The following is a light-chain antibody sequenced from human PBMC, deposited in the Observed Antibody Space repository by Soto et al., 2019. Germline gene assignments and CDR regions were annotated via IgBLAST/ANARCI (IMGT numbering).Light chain of an antibody. Sequence: QSALTQPASVSGSPGQSITISCTGTSSDVGGYNYVSWFQQHPGKAPKLLICDVSNRPSGVSNRFSGSKSGNTASLTISGLQAEDEADYYCISYTRNNTSVFGGGTKLTVL. J-gene: IGLJ3*02. V-gene: IGLV2-14*01. CDR1: SSDVGGYNY. CDR3: ISYTRNNTSV. CDR2: DVS.